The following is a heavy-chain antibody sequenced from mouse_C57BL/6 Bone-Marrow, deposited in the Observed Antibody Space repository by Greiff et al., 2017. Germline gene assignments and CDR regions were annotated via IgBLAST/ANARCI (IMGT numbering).Heavy chain of an antibody. J-gene: IGHJ2*01. V-gene: IGHV14-4*01. CDR2: IDPENGDT. CDR1: GFNIKDDY. CDR3: TTYYDFDY. Sequence: EVQLQQSGAELVRPGASVKLSCTASGFNIKDDYMHWVKQRPEQGLEWIGWIDPENGDTEYASKFQGKATITADTSSNTALLQLSSLTSEDTAVYYCTTYYDFDYWGQGTTLTVSS. D-gene: IGHD1-1*01.